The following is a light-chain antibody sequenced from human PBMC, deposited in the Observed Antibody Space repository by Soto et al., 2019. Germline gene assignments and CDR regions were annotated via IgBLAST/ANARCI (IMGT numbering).Light chain of an antibody. V-gene: IGKV3-20*01. CDR2: GAS. J-gene: IGKJ1*01. CDR3: QQSGYSPVT. CDR1: QSISSSY. Sequence: EIVLTQSPGTLSLSPGERATLSCRASQSISSSYLAWYQQKPGQAPRLLIYGASSRATGIPDRFSGSGSGTDFTLTISRLEPEDFAVYFCQQSGYSPVTLGLGTKVDIK.